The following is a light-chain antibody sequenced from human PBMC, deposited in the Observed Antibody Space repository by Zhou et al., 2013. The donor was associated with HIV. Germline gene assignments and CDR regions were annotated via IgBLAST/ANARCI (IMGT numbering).Light chain of an antibody. CDR2: AAS. CDR1: QTISSY. CDR3: QKYNSAPPT. Sequence: DIQMTQSPSSLSASVGDRVTITCRASQTISSYLNWYQQRPGKVPKLLIYAASTLQSGVPSRFSGSGSGTDFTLTISSLQPEDVATYYCQKYNSAPPTFGPGTKLDIK. V-gene: IGKV1-27*01. J-gene: IGKJ3*01.